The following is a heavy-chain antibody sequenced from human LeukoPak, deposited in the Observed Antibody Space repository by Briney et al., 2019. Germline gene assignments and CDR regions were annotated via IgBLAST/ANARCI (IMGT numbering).Heavy chain of an antibody. CDR1: GYTFTSYD. CDR3: ARARGYCSGGSCYYYFDY. Sequence: ASVKVSCKASGYTFTSYDINWVRQATGQGLEWMGWMSPNSGNTGYAQKFQGRVTMTRNTSISTAYMELSSLRSEDTAVYYCARARGYCSGGSCYYYFDYWGQGTLVTVSS. V-gene: IGHV1-8*01. CDR2: MSPNSGNT. D-gene: IGHD2-15*01. J-gene: IGHJ4*02.